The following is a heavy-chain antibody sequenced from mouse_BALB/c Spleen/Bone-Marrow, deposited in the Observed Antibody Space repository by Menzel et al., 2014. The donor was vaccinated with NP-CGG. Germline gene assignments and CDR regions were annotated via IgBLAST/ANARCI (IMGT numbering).Heavy chain of an antibody. J-gene: IGHJ3*01. V-gene: IGHV5-17*02. D-gene: IGHD2-14*01. Sequence: EVKLVDSGGDLVQPGGSRKLSCAASGLTFSAFGMHWVRQAPERGLEWVAYIISGSNTIYYSDKVKGRFTISRDNPKNTLLLQMTSLRAEDAAMYYCARSRYDVGWFAYWGQGTLVTVSA. CDR3: ARSRYDVGWFAY. CDR1: GLTFSAFG. CDR2: IISGSNTI.